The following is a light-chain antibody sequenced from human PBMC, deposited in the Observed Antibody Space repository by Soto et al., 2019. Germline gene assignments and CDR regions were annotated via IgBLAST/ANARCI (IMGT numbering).Light chain of an antibody. CDR3: SAYTHSNTVI. V-gene: IGLV2-14*03. CDR2: EVI. J-gene: IGLJ2*01. Sequence: QSALTQPASVSGSPGQSITISCTGKSSDVAAYNFVSWYQQHPGEVPKLMIYEVIKRPSGISDRFSGSKSGNTASLTISGLQADDAADYYCSAYTHSNTVIFGGGTKLTVL. CDR1: SSDVAAYNF.